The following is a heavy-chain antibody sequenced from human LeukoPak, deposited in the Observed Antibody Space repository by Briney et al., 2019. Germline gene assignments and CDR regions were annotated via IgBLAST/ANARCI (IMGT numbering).Heavy chain of an antibody. V-gene: IGHV4-34*01. CDR1: GGSFSGYY. Sequence: SETLSLTCAAYGGSFSGYYWSWIRQPPGKGLEWIGEINHSGSTNYNPSLKSRVTISVDTSKNQFSLKLSSVTAADTAVYYCARDPGYSYGYLRYWYFDLWGRGTLVTVSS. CDR3: ARDPGYSYGYLRYWYFDL. D-gene: IGHD5-18*01. J-gene: IGHJ2*01. CDR2: INHSGST.